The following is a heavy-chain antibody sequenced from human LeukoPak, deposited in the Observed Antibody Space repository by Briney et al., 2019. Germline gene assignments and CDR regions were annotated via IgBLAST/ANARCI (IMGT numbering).Heavy chain of an antibody. CDR3: AKVSAVAVGPMYYYDSSGYNNWFDP. V-gene: IGHV3-30*02. CDR2: IRYDGSNK. D-gene: IGHD3-22*01. Sequence: PGGSLRLSCAASGFTFSSYGMHWVRQAPGKGLEWVAFIRYDGSNKYYADSVKGRFTISRDNSKNTLYLQMNSLRAEDTAVYYCAKVSAVAVGPMYYYDSSGYNNWFDPWGQGTLVTVSS. J-gene: IGHJ5*02. CDR1: GFTFSSYG.